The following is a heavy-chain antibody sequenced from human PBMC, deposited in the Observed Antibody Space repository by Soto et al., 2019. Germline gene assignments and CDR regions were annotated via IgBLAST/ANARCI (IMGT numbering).Heavy chain of an antibody. CDR2: IYHSGST. CDR1: GGSLSSGGYS. V-gene: IGHV4-30-2*01. D-gene: IGHD5-12*01. Sequence: PSQTLSLTWAGSGGSLSSGGYSWSCIRQPPGKGLEWIGYIYHSGSTYYNPSLKSRVTISVDRSKNQFSLKLSSVTAADTSVYYGARGGLFDPCAQGTLVTGSS. CDR3: ARGGLFDP. J-gene: IGHJ5*02.